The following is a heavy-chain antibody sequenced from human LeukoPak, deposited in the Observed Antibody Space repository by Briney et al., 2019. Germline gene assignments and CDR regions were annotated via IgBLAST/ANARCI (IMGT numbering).Heavy chain of an antibody. V-gene: IGHV3-21*01. CDR1: GFTISSYS. D-gene: IGHD2-15*01. CDR2: ISSSSSYI. J-gene: IGHJ3*02. CDR3: AKDLGSRRGAFDI. Sequence: GGSLRLSCAASGFTISSYSMNWVRQAPGKGLEWVSSISSSSSYIYYADSVKGRFTISRDNSKNTLYLQMNSLRAEDTAVYYCAKDLGSRRGAFDIWGQGTMVTVSS.